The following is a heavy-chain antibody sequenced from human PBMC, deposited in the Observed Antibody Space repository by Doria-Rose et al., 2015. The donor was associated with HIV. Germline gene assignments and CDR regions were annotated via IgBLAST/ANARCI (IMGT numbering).Heavy chain of an antibody. CDR2: TYYTGTS. CDR3: ARMGSYRELDY. V-gene: IGHV4-31*03. D-gene: IGHD3-3*01. J-gene: IGHJ4*02. CDR1: GASVSSRGYY. Sequence: LVKPSETLSLTCSVSGASVSSRGYYWNWIRQVPGKGLESLGYTYYTGTSDYSPSLKGRLNMAVDTSKNQFSLKLSFVTVADTAVYYCARMGSYRELDYWGQGALVIVSA.